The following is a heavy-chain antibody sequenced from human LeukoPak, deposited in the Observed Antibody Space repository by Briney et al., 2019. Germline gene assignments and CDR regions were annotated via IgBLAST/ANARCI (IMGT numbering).Heavy chain of an antibody. D-gene: IGHD6-13*01. CDR2: ISSSSSYI. Sequence: GGSLRLSCAASGFTFSSYSMSWVRQAPGKGLEWVSSISSSSSYIYYADSVKGRFTISRDNAKNSLYLQMNSLRAEDTAVYYCARDEVGIAAAGTALRYWGQGTLVTVSS. CDR3: ARDEVGIAAAGTALRY. V-gene: IGHV3-21*01. CDR1: GFTFSSYS. J-gene: IGHJ4*02.